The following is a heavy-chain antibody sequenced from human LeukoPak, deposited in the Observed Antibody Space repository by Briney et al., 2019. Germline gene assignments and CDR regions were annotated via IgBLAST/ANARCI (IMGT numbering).Heavy chain of an antibody. CDR1: GGSISGYY. CDR2: IKHSGST. D-gene: IGHD2-2*01. Sequence: PSETLSLTCTVSGGSISGYYWSWIRQPQGKGLEWMGEIKHSGSTNYNPSLKSRVTISVDTSKNQFSLKLSSVTAADTAVYYCARRAPVVVVPAAILGHYYYYYMDVWGKGTTVTVSS. CDR3: ARRAPVVVVPAAILGHYYYYYMDV. J-gene: IGHJ6*03. V-gene: IGHV4-34*01.